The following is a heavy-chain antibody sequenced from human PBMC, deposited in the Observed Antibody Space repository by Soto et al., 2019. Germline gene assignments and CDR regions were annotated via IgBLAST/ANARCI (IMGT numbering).Heavy chain of an antibody. J-gene: IGHJ6*02. CDR3: AKGVLSFHYEREV. D-gene: IGHD3-3*01. CDR1: GFTFNTYP. V-gene: IGHV3-23*01. CDR2: ISSTAGRTS. Sequence: GGSLRLSCATSGFTFNTYPMTWVRQAPGKGLEWVSSISSTAGRTSSYADSVKGRFAISRDFSDNTVYLQMNNLRVDDTAVYFCAKGVLSFHYEREVWSQGTTVTVSS.